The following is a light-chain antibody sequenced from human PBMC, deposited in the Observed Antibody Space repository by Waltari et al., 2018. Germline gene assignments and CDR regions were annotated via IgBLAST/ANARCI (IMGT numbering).Light chain of an antibody. CDR2: RNN. Sequence: QSVLTQPPSASGTPGQRVTISCSGSSSNIGSNYVYWYQQLPGAAPKLLIYRNNQWPSGVPDRFSGSKSGTSASLASSGLRSEDEADYYCAAWDDSLSVVVFGGGTKLTVL. CDR1: SSNIGSNY. CDR3: AAWDDSLSVVV. V-gene: IGLV1-47*01. J-gene: IGLJ2*01.